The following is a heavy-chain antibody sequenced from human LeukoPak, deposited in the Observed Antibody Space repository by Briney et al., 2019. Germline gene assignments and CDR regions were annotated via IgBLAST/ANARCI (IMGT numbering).Heavy chain of an antibody. J-gene: IGHJ6*02. Sequence: PGGSLRLSCAASGFTISTYWMIWVRHAPGKGLECVANIKPDGREKNYVDSVKGRFTVSRDNSRNSLFLQMNNLRAEDTAVYYCAREGEVDPGYYYYGMDVWGQGTTVTVSS. CDR3: AREGEVDPGYYYYGMDV. V-gene: IGHV3-7*01. CDR1: GFTISTYW. CDR2: IKPDGREK. D-gene: IGHD3-16*01.